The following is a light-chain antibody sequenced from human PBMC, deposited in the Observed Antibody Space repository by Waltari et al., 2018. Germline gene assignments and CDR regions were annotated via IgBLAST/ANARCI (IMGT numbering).Light chain of an antibody. J-gene: IGKJ4*01. Sequence: DIQMTQSPSSLSASVGERVTITCRTSQSINTFLNWYQQKPGKAPKLLMYSASTLVSGVPFRFSGSGSGTDFTLTITGLQPEDVATYHCQQSYTFPLTFGTGTKVEIK. CDR3: QQSYTFPLT. V-gene: IGKV1-39*01. CDR1: QSINTF. CDR2: SAS.